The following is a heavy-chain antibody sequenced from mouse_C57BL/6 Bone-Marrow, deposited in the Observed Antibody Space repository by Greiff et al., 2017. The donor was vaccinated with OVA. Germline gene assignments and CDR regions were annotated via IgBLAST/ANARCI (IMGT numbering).Heavy chain of an antibody. CDR3: ARKGNAYPSAMDY. J-gene: IGHJ4*01. Sequence: QVQLKESGAELVRPGTSVKLSCKASGYTFTSYWMHWVKQRPGQGLEWIGVIDPSDSYTNYNQKFKGKATLTVDTASSTAYMHLSSLPSEHSAVDYCARKGNAYPSAMDYWGQGTSVTVSA. CDR1: GYTFTSYW. CDR2: IDPSDSYT. V-gene: IGHV1-59*01.